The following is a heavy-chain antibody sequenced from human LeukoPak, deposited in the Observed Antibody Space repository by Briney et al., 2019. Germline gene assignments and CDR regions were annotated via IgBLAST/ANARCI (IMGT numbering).Heavy chain of an antibody. Sequence: GGSLRLSCAASGFTFSSYAMSWVRQAPGKGLEWVSAISGSGGSTYYADSVKGRFTISRDNSKNTLYLQMNSLRAEDTALYYCAKAAYDILTGPIDYWGQGTLVTVSS. CDR2: ISGSGGST. J-gene: IGHJ4*02. D-gene: IGHD3-9*01. V-gene: IGHV3-23*01. CDR3: AKAAYDILTGPIDY. CDR1: GFTFSSYA.